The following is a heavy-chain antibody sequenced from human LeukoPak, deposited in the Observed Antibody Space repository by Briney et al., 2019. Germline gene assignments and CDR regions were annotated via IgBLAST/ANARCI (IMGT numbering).Heavy chain of an antibody. D-gene: IGHD2-2*02. CDR1: GYTFTAYY. Sequence: ASVTVSCKASGYTFTAYYVHWVRQAPGQGLEWMGWINPKSGGTNYAQKFQGRVAMTRDTSISTAYMELSSLRSEDTAVYYCARGQYCSSTSCYRFAEYFQHWGQGTLVTVSS. J-gene: IGHJ1*01. V-gene: IGHV1-2*02. CDR2: INPKSGGT. CDR3: ARGQYCSSTSCYRFAEYFQH.